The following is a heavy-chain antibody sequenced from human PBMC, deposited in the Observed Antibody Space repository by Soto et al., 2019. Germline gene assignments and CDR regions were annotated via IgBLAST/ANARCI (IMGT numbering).Heavy chain of an antibody. CDR2: IYYSGST. CDR3: ARHDYYDFWSGYYGYFDY. J-gene: IGHJ4*02. CDR1: GGSISSYY. V-gene: IGHV4-59*08. D-gene: IGHD3-3*01. Sequence: SETLSLTCTVSGGSISSYYWSWIRQPPGKGLEWIGYIYYSGSTNYNPSLKSRVTISVDTSKNQFSLKLSSVTAADTAVYYCARHDYYDFWSGYYGYFDYWGQGTLVTVSS.